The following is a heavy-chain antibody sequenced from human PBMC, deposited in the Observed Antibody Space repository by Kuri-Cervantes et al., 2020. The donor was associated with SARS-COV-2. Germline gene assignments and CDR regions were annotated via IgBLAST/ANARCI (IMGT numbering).Heavy chain of an antibody. J-gene: IGHJ5*02. CDR2: TVVGSGNT. CDR3: APFYYRSINNWSDP. CDR1: GSTFSGSV. V-gene: IGHV1-58*02. D-gene: IGHD3-10*01. Sequence: SVKVSCKASGSTFSGSVIQWVRQARGQRLEWIGWTVVGSGNTDYAREFQERVTITRDMSTTTVYMELSGLRSDDTAMYYCAPFYYRSINNWSDPWGQGTQVTVSS.